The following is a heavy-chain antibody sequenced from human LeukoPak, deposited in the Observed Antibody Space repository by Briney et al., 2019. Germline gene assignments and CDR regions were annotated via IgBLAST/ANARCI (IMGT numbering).Heavy chain of an antibody. Sequence: PGGSLRLSCAASGFTFSSYWMSWVRQAPGKGLEWISYISTGGSLIYYADSVKGRFTISRDNAKNSLYLQMNSLRAEDTAVYYCARDDYYDNSGYCDYWGQGTLVTVSS. J-gene: IGHJ4*02. CDR3: ARDDYYDNSGYCDY. CDR2: ISTGGSLI. D-gene: IGHD3-22*01. CDR1: GFTFSSYW. V-gene: IGHV3-48*04.